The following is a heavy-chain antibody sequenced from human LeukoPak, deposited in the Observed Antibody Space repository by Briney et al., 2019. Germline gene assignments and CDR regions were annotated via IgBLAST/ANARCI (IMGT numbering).Heavy chain of an antibody. D-gene: IGHD3-10*01. CDR2: ISGSGGST. J-gene: IGHJ4*02. Sequence: PGGSLRLSCAASGFTFDDYGMSWVRQAPGKGLEWVSTISGSGGSTYYADPVKGRFTISRDNSKNTLYLQMNSLRAEDTAVYYCAKVTLGVIIKGYFDYWGQGTLVTVSS. V-gene: IGHV3-23*01. CDR3: AKVTLGVIIKGYFDY. CDR1: GFTFDDYG.